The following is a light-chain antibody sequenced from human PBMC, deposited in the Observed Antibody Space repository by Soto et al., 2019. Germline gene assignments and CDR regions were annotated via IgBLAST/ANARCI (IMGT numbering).Light chain of an antibody. CDR3: QQFITYPLT. J-gene: IGKJ4*01. CDR1: PDISSA. CDR2: DAS. V-gene: IGKV1-13*02. Sequence: IQLTQSPSSLSASVGDRVTITCRASPDISSALAWYQQKPGKVPKLLIYDASSLKSGVPSRFSGSGSGTDFTITVSSLQPEDFATYYCQQFITYPLTFGGGTKVAIK.